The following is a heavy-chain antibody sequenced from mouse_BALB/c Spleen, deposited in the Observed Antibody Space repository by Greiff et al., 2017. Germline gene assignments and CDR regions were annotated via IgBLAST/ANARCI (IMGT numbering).Heavy chain of an antibody. Sequence: DVMLVESGGGLVKPGGSLKLSCAASGFTFSSYTMSWVRQTPEKRLEWVATISSGGSYTYYPDSVKGRFTISRDNAKNTLYLQMSSLKSEDTAMYYCTREGYYGSRSYFDYWGQGTTLTVSS. CDR1: GFTFSSYT. CDR2: ISSGGSYT. V-gene: IGHV5-6-4*01. CDR3: TREGYYGSRSYFDY. D-gene: IGHD1-1*01. J-gene: IGHJ2*01.